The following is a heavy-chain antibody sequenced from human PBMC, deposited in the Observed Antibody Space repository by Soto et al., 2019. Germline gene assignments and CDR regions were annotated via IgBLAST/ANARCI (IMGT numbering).Heavy chain of an antibody. Sequence: SETLSLTCAVSGGSISSSNWWSWVRQPPGKGLEWIGQIYHYGSTNYNPSLKSRVTISVDKSKNQFSLKLSSVTAADTAVYYCARDGPAIGDFDYWGQGTLVTVSS. D-gene: IGHD2-15*01. V-gene: IGHV4-4*02. CDR3: ARDGPAIGDFDY. CDR1: GGSISSSNW. CDR2: IYHYGST. J-gene: IGHJ4*02.